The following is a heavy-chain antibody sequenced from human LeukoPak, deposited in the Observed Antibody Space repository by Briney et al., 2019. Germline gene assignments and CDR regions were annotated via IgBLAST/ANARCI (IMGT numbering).Heavy chain of an antibody. Sequence: GASVKVSCKASGGTFSSYAISWVRQAPGQRLEWMECINPKSGYADYAQTFQGRVTLTRDASISTAHMEVRSDDTAVYYCARSYGDGNWFDTWGQGTLVTVSS. CDR1: GGTFSSYA. CDR3: ARSYGDGNWFDT. J-gene: IGHJ5*02. D-gene: IGHD4-17*01. CDR2: INPKSGYA. V-gene: IGHV1-2*02.